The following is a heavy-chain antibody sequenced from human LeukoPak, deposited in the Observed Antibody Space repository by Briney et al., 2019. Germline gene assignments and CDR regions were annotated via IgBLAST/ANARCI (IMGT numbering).Heavy chain of an antibody. CDR2: ISGSGGST. Sequence: PGGSLRLSCAASGFTFSSYAMSWVRQAPGKGLEWVSAISGSGGSTYYADSVKGRFTISRDNSKNTLYLQMNSLRAEDTAVYYCAKRGELGELYYYYYYMDVWGKGTTVTVSS. J-gene: IGHJ6*03. D-gene: IGHD3-10*01. CDR3: AKRGELGELYYYYYYMDV. CDR1: GFTFSSYA. V-gene: IGHV3-23*01.